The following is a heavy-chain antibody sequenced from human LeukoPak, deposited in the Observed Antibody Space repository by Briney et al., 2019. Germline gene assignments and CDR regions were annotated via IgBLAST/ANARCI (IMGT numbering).Heavy chain of an antibody. J-gene: IGHJ5*02. CDR1: GGTFISYA. D-gene: IGHD5-18*01. CDR2: IIPIFGTA. CDR3: ARSAVDTAMVIDWFDP. V-gene: IGHV1-69*13. Sequence: GASVKVSCKASGGTFISYAISWVRQAPGQGLEWMGGIIPIFGTANYAQKFQGRVTITADESTSTAYMELSSLRSEDTAVYYCARSAVDTAMVIDWFDPWGQGTLVTVSS.